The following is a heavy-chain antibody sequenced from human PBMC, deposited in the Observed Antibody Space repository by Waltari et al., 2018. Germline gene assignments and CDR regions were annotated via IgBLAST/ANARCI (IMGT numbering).Heavy chain of an antibody. D-gene: IGHD3-22*01. CDR1: GGSISSHY. Sequence: QVQLQESGPRLVKPSETLSLACTVSGGSISSHYWTWIRQPPGKGLEWMGYISFSGTTTYIPTLQSRVNVSVDTSTTQVTLKLSSVTAADTAVYYGERDRDGSSGTDALDIWGQGTMVTGSS. CDR3: ERDRDGSSGTDALDI. V-gene: IGHV4-59*11. CDR2: ISFSGTT. J-gene: IGHJ3*02.